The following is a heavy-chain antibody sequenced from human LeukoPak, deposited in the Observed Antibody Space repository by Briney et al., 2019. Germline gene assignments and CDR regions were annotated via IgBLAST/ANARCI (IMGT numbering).Heavy chain of an antibody. J-gene: IGHJ4*02. CDR3: ARDSSPTQY. V-gene: IGHV4-59*01. CDR1: GGSISSYY. CDR2: IYYSGST. Sequence: SETLSLTCTVSGGSISSYYWSWIRQPPGKGLEWIGYIYYSGSTNYNPPLKSRVTISVDTSKNQFSLKLSSVTAADTAVYYCARDSSPTQYWGQGTLVTVSS.